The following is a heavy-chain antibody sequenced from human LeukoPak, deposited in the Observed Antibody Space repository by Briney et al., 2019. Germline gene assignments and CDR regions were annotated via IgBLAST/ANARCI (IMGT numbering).Heavy chain of an antibody. V-gene: IGHV3-64*01. Sequence: GGSLRLSCAASGFTFSSYAMHWARQAPGKGLEYVSAISSNGGSTYYANSVKGRFTISRDNSKNTLYLQMGSLGAEDMAVYYCARALAYCGGDCYSGLDYWGQGTLVTVSS. J-gene: IGHJ4*02. CDR2: ISSNGGST. CDR3: ARALAYCGGDCYSGLDY. D-gene: IGHD2-21*02. CDR1: GFTFSSYA.